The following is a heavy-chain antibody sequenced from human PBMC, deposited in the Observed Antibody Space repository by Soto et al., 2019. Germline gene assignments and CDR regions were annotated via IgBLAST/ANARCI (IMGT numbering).Heavy chain of an antibody. J-gene: IGHJ4*02. CDR2: TKPDGSDT. CDR1: GFTFSSYW. Sequence: EVQLVESGGGLVQPGGSLRLSCEVSGFTFSSYWMSWVRQAPGKGLEWVANTKPDGSDTYYVDSVKGRFTISRDNAKNSLYLQMNSLRAEDTAVYFCARDSHIASAGSDYWGQGILVIVSS. CDR3: ARDSHIASAGSDY. D-gene: IGHD6-13*01. V-gene: IGHV3-7*05.